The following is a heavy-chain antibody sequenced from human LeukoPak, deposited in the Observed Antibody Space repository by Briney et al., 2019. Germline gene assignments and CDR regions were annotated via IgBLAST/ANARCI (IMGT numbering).Heavy chain of an antibody. CDR1: GGSISSYC. Sequence: SETLSLTCTVSGGSISSYCWSWIRQPPGKGLEWIGYIYYSGSTNYNPSLKSRVTISVDTSKNQFSLKLSSVTAADTAVYYCARGARGWLRRLSHYFDYWGQGTLVTVSS. J-gene: IGHJ4*02. D-gene: IGHD5-18*01. V-gene: IGHV4-59*12. CDR2: IYYSGST. CDR3: ARGARGWLRRLSHYFDY.